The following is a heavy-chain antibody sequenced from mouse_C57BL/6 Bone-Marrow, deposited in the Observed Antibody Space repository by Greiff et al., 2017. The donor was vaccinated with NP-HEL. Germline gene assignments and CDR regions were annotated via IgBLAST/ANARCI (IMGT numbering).Heavy chain of an antibody. V-gene: IGHV1-61*01. J-gene: IGHJ2*01. D-gene: IGHD1-1*01. Sequence: VQLQQPGAELVRPGSSVKLSCKASGYTFTSYWMDWVKQRPGQGLEWIGNIYPSDSETHYNQKFKDKATLTVDKSSSTAYMQLSSLPSEDSAVYYCASITTVVFDYWGQGTTLTVSS. CDR2: IYPSDSET. CDR3: ASITTVVFDY. CDR1: GYTFTSYW.